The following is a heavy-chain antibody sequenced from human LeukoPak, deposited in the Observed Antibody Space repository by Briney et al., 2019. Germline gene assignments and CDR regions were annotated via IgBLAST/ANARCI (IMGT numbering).Heavy chain of an antibody. V-gene: IGHV3-7*01. CDR3: ARDYDSSGYYESDAFDI. CDR1: GFTFSSYW. Sequence: GGSLRLSCAASGFTFSSYWMSWVRQAPGKGLEWVANIKQDGSEKYYVDSVKGRFTISRDNAKNTLYLQMNSLRAEDTAVYYCARDYDSSGYYESDAFDIWGQGTMVTVSS. J-gene: IGHJ3*02. CDR2: IKQDGSEK. D-gene: IGHD3-22*01.